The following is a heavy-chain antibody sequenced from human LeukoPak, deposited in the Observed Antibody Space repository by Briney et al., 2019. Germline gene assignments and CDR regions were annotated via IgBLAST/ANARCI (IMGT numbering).Heavy chain of an antibody. D-gene: IGHD2-2*01. V-gene: IGHV3-30*02. CDR1: GFTFSSYG. CDR2: IRYDGSNK. Sequence: GGSLRLSCAASGFTFSSYGMHWVRQAPGKGLEWVAFIRYDGSNKYYADSVKGRFTISRDNSKNTLYLQMNSLRAEDTAVYYCAKEKQVVVPAAMKFRYYYMDVWGKGTTVTVSS. CDR3: AKEKQVVVPAAMKFRYYYMDV. J-gene: IGHJ6*03.